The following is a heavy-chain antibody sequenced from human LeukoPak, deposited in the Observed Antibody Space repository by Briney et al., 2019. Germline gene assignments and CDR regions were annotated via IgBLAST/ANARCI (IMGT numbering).Heavy chain of an antibody. V-gene: IGHV3-48*03. CDR1: GFTFSSYE. CDR2: ISSSGSTI. J-gene: IGHJ4*02. CDR3: AGAPHRAVTSQY. Sequence: GGSLRLSCAASGFTFSSYEMNWVRQAPGKGLEWVSYISSSGSTIYYADSVKGRFTISRDNAKNSLYLQMNSLRAEDTAVYYCAGAPHRAVTSQYWGQGTLVTVSS. D-gene: IGHD4-17*01.